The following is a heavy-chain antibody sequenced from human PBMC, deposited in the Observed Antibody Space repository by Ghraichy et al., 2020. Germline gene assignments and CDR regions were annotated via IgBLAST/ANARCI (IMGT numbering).Heavy chain of an antibody. V-gene: IGHV3-48*02. CDR3: VRDAPGLLDFDY. J-gene: IGHJ4*02. D-gene: IGHD6-19*01. CDR1: EFTFSNYD. Sequence: GWSLRLSCAASEFTFSNYDMNWVRQAPGKGLEWVSYISSSSFSVHYADSVKGRFTISRDNAKNSLYLQMNSLTDEDTAVYYCVRDAPGLLDFDYWGQGTLVTVSS. CDR2: ISSSSFSV.